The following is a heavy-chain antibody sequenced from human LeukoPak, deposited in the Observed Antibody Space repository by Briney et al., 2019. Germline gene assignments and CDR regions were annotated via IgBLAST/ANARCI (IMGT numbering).Heavy chain of an antibody. D-gene: IGHD3-22*01. Sequence: SETLSLTCTVSGGSISSGGYYWSWIRQPAGKGLEWIGRIYTSGSTNYNPSLKSRVTISVDTSKNQFSLRLSSVTAADTAVYYCAGGPEYFYDTSWGQGTLVIVSS. J-gene: IGHJ4*02. CDR2: IYTSGST. V-gene: IGHV4-61*02. CDR3: AGGPEYFYDTS. CDR1: GGSISSGGYY.